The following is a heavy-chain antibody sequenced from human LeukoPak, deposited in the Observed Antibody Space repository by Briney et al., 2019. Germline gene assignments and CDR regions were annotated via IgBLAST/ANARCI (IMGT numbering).Heavy chain of an antibody. J-gene: IGHJ6*03. CDR1: GGSISSYY. CDR3: ARAKQGDCSSTSCYFGYYYYYMDV. D-gene: IGHD2-2*01. V-gene: IGHV4-59*01. Sequence: KPSETLSLTCTVSGGSISSYYWSWIRQPPGKGLKWIGYIYYSGSTNYNPSLKSRVTISVDTSKNQFSLKLSSVTAADTAVYYCARAKQGDCSSTSCYFGYYYYYMDVWGKGTTVTVSS. CDR2: IYYSGST.